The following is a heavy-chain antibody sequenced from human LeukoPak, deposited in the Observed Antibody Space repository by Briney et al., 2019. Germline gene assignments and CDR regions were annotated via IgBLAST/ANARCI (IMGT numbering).Heavy chain of an antibody. J-gene: IGHJ4*02. V-gene: IGHV1-46*01. Sequence: ASVKVSCKASGYTFSSYYMHWVRQAPGQGLEWMGIINPSGGSTSYAQKFQGRVTMTRDTSTSTVYMELSSLRSEDTAVYYCARDGPRIAALGEDFDYWGQGTLVTVSS. D-gene: IGHD6-6*01. CDR3: ARDGPRIAALGEDFDY. CDR2: INPSGGST. CDR1: GYTFSSYY.